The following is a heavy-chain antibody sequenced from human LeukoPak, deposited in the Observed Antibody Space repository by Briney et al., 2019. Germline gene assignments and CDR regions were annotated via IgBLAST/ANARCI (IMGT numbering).Heavy chain of an antibody. CDR2: IYPGDSDT. D-gene: IGHD3-10*01. V-gene: IGHV5-51*01. CDR3: ARHSTLVRDPLYFYYMDV. Sequence: GESLKISCQGSGYRFTSYWIGWVRQMPGKGLEWMGIIYPGDSDTRYSPSFQGQVTISADKSISTAYLQWNRLKASDTAIYYCARHSTLVRDPLYFYYMDVWGKGTTVTISS. CDR1: GYRFTSYW. J-gene: IGHJ6*03.